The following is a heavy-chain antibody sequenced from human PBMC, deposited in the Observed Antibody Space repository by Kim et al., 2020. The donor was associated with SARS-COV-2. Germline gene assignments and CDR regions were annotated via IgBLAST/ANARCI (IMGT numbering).Heavy chain of an antibody. D-gene: IGHD3-22*01. CDR3: ARDVFRGLGGSGYYLRSALATN. CDR1: GGTFSSYA. V-gene: IGHV1-69*13. Sequence: SVKVSCKASGGTFSSYAISWVRQAPGQGLAWMGGIIPIFGTANYAQKFQGRVTITADESTSTGYMELSNLRSEDTAVYYCARDVFRGLGGSGYYLRSALATNWGQGSLGTVSS. CDR2: IIPIFGTA. J-gene: IGHJ4*02.